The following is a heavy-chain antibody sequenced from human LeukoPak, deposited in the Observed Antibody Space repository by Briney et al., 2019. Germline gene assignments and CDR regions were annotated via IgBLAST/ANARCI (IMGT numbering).Heavy chain of an antibody. J-gene: IGHJ6*02. CDR3: ARVGDSSGSGMDV. CDR2: IRKKVNSYST. V-gene: IGHV3-72*01. D-gene: IGHD3-22*01. CDR1: GFMFSDHY. Sequence: GGSLRLSCAASGFMFSDHYMDWVRQAPGKGLEWVGRIRKKVNSYSTEYAASVSGRFTISRDDSQNSLYLQMNSLKTEDTAVYYCARVGDSSGSGMDVWGQGTTVTVSS.